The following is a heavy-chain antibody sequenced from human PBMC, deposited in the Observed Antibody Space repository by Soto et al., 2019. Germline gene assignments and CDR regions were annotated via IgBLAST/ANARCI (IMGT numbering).Heavy chain of an antibody. D-gene: IGHD3-10*01. CDR1: GFTFSSYA. CDR2: ISGSGGIT. V-gene: IGHV3-23*01. CDR3: AKHYGSGSYYNSVTNYYFDY. Sequence: EVQLLESGGGLVQPGGSLRLSCAASGFTFSSYAMSWVRQAPGKGLEWVSGISGSGGITECADSVKGRFTISRDNSKNTLYLQMNSLRAEDTAVYYCAKHYGSGSYYNSVTNYYFDYWGQGTLVTVSS. J-gene: IGHJ4*02.